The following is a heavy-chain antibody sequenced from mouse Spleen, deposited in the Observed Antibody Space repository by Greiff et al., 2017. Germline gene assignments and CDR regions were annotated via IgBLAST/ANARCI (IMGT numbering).Heavy chain of an antibody. D-gene: IGHD1-1*01. V-gene: IGHV1-42*01. CDR2: INPSTGGT. CDR3: ARETTPGDY. J-gene: IGHJ3*01. Sequence: VQLQQSGPELVKPGASVKISCKASGYSFTGYYMNWVKQSPEKSLEWIGEINPSTGGTTYNQKFKAKATLTVDKSSSTAYMQLKSLTSEDSAVYYCARETTPGDYWGQGTLVTVSA. CDR1: GYSFTGYY.